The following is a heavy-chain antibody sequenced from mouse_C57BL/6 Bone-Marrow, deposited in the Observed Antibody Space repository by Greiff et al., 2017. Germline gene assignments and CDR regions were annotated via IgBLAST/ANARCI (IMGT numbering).Heavy chain of an antibody. Sequence: EVKLMESGGGLVKPGGSLKLSCAASGFTFSSYTMSWVRQTPEKRLEWVATISGGGGNTYYPDSVKGRFTISRDNAKNTLYLQMSSLRSEDTALYYCARPRGGGKGFAYWGQGTLVTVSA. J-gene: IGHJ3*01. CDR3: ARPRGGGKGFAY. CDR2: ISGGGGNT. V-gene: IGHV5-9*01. CDR1: GFTFSSYT.